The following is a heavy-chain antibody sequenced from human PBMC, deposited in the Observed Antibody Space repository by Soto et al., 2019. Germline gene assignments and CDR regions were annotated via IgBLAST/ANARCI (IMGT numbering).Heavy chain of an antibody. D-gene: IGHD4-17*01. CDR1: GGSISSADYS. V-gene: IGHV4-30-2*01. CDR2: IYHSGST. J-gene: IGHJ4*02. CDR3: DSRYGDHDY. Sequence: SETLSLTCAVSGGSISSADYSWSWIRQPPGKGLEWIGYIYHSGSTYYNPSLKSRVTISVDRSKNQFSLRLSSVTAADTAVYYCDSRYGDHDYWGQGILVTVSS.